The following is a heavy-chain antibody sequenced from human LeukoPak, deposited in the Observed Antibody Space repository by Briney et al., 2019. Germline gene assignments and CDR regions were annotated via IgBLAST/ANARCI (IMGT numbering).Heavy chain of an antibody. V-gene: IGHV1-46*01. Sequence: ASVKVSCKSSGYTFTKYYMHWVEQAPGQGLEWMGIINPSGGSTTYAQTFQGRVTMTRDTSTSTVYMELSSLTSEDTAVYYCARCSGNSASASDACDCCGQRRMVTVSS. D-gene: IGHD4-23*01. CDR3: ARCSGNSASASDACDC. CDR1: GYTFTKYY. CDR2: INPSGGST. J-gene: IGHJ3*01.